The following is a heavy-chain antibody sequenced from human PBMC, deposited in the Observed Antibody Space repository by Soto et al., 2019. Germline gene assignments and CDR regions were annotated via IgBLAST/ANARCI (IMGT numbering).Heavy chain of an antibody. V-gene: IGHV3-23*01. D-gene: IGHD2-21*02. CDR3: AKFYGGNSAHTYTIDP. Sequence: EVQLLESGGGLVQPGGSLRLSCAASGFTFSTYAMSWVRQAPGKGLEWVSTISGSGGSTHYADSVKGRFTISRDNSKNPLYLQMNSLRAEDPAVYYCAKFYGGNSAHTYTIDPWGQGTLVTVSS. CDR2: ISGSGGST. J-gene: IGHJ5*02. CDR1: GFTFSTYA.